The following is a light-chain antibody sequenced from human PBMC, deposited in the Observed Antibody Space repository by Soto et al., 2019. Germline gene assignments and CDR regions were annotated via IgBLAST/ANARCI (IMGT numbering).Light chain of an antibody. CDR3: QHYLNYPIP. CDR1: QDIGSV. Sequence: AILMSQSPASLSASIGDTVTITCRASQDIGSVLAWYQQKPGTAPKVLISGASDLHGGVPSRFSGSGSRTDFTLTITHLQSEDFATYYCQHYLNYPIPFGQGTRPAI. V-gene: IGKV1-8*01. CDR2: GAS. J-gene: IGKJ5*01.